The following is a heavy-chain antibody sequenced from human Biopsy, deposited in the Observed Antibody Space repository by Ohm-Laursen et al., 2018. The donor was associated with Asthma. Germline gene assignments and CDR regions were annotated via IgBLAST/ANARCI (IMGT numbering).Heavy chain of an antibody. CDR3: GIVVAANPFQGDC. Sequence: GSLRLSCTASGFRFSDYGMHWVRQAPGKGLEWVASVGSSGGARDYADSVKGRFTISRDNSKNTVYLDISSLRIEDTAVFYCGIVVAANPFQGDCWGQGTLVTVSS. CDR1: GFRFSDYG. J-gene: IGHJ4*02. CDR2: VGSSGGAR. D-gene: IGHD2-15*01. V-gene: IGHV3-23*01.